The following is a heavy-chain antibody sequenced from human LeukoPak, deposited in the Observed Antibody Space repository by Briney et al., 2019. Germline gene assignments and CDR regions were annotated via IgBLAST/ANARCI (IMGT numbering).Heavy chain of an antibody. CDR2: INSDGSST. J-gene: IGHJ4*02. Sequence: GGSLRLSCAASGFTFSSYWMHWVRQAPGKGLVWVSRINSDGSSTSYADSVKGRFTISRDNAKNTLYLQMNSLRAEDTAVYYCARDSWYYYDSSGYYDFDYWRQGTLVTVSS. CDR1: GFTFSSYW. D-gene: IGHD3-22*01. V-gene: IGHV3-74*01. CDR3: ARDSWYYYDSSGYYDFDY.